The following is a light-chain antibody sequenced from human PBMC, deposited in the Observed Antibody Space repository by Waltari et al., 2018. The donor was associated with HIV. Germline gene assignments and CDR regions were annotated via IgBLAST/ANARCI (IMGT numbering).Light chain of an antibody. V-gene: IGLV1-44*01. CDR3: EAWDDSLNGVV. CDR1: SSNIGINS. J-gene: IGLJ2*01. CDR2: TNN. Sequence: QSVLTQPPSASGTPGQRVTISCSGSSSNIGINSVNWYQQFPGTAPKLLIYTNNQRPSGVPKRFSASKSGTSASLAISRLQSEDVADYYCEAWDDSLNGVVFGGGTKLTVL.